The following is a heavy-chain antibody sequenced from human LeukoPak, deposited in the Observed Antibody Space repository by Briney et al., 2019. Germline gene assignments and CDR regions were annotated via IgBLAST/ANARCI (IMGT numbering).Heavy chain of an antibody. D-gene: IGHD3-22*01. V-gene: IGHV3-74*01. CDR2: INSDGSST. J-gene: IGHJ4*02. Sequence: GGSLRLSCAASGFTFNSYWMHWVRQAPGKGLVWVSRINSDGSSTSYADSVKGRFTISRDNAKNTLYLQMNSLRAEDTAVYYCARGPPGYYDSSGYYLDYWGQGTLVTVSS. CDR1: GFTFNSYW. CDR3: ARGPPGYYDSSGYYLDY.